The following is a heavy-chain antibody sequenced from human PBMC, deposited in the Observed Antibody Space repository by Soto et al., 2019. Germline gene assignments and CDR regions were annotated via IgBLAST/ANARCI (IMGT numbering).Heavy chain of an antibody. CDR3: ARDRGGSGWPELDC. CDR2: ITADGGGT. CDR1: GFTFRSYI. Sequence: PGGSLRLSCTASGFTFRSYIMNWVRQAPGKGLEWISTITADGGGTFYADSVKGRFTITRDNSKDTLYLQMDNLRAEDTALYYCARDRGGSGWPELDCWGQGTQVTVYS. D-gene: IGHD6-19*01. V-gene: IGHV3-23*01. J-gene: IGHJ4*02.